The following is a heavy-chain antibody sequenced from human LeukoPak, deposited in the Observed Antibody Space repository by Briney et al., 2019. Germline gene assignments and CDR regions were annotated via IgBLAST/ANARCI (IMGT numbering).Heavy chain of an antibody. Sequence: PGGSLRLSCAASGFTFYNSGMGWVRQAPGKGLEWVSAISGSGGTTYYADSVKGRFTISRDDSKNTLYLQMNSLRAEDTAVYYCAIEQWELNYWGQGTLVTVSS. J-gene: IGHJ4*02. CDR1: GFTFYNSG. V-gene: IGHV3-23*01. CDR3: AIEQWELNY. CDR2: ISGSGGTT. D-gene: IGHD1-26*01.